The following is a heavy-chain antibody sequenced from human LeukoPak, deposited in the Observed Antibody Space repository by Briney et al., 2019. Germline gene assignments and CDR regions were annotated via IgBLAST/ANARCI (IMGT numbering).Heavy chain of an antibody. CDR2: ISYDGSNK. Sequence: GRSLRLSCAASGFTFSSYGMHWVRQAPGKGLEWVAVISYDGSNKYYADSVKGRFTISRDTSKNTLYLQMNGLRAEDTAVYYCAKARDIVVVVAPLWFDPWGQGTLVTVSS. CDR3: AKARDIVVVVAPLWFDP. V-gene: IGHV3-30*18. D-gene: IGHD2-15*01. J-gene: IGHJ5*02. CDR1: GFTFSSYG.